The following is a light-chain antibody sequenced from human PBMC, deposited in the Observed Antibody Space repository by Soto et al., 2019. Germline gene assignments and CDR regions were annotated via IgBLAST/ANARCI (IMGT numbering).Light chain of an antibody. CDR1: QTIGTT. J-gene: IGKJ4*01. Sequence: EIVMTQSPATLSVSPGERATLSCRASQTIGTTLAWYQQKPGQSPRLLIYGASTRATGIPVRFSGSGSGTEFTLTISSLQSEDFAVYYCQQYTDWPLTFGGGTKVEIK. CDR2: GAS. V-gene: IGKV3-15*01. CDR3: QQYTDWPLT.